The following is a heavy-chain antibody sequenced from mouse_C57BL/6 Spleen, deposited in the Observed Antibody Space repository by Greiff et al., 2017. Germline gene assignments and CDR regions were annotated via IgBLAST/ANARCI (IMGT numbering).Heavy chain of an antibody. J-gene: IGHJ4*01. CDR2: INPNYGTT. V-gene: IGHV1-39*01. Sequence: EVKLVESGPELVKPGASVKISCKASGYSFTDYNMNWVKQSNGKSLEWIGVINPNYGTTSYNQKFKGKATLTVDQSSSTAYMQLNSLTSEDSAVYYCARKDDGYYVGAMDYWGQGTSVTVSS. CDR3: ARKDDGYYVGAMDY. CDR1: GYSFTDYN. D-gene: IGHD2-3*01.